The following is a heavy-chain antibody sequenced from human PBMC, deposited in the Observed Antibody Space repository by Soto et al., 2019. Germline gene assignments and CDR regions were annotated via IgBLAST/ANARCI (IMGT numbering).Heavy chain of an antibody. D-gene: IGHD3-10*01. Sequence: ESGGGVVQPGRSLRLSCAASGFTFSSYGMHWVRQAPGKGLEWVAVISYDGSNKYYADSVKGRFTISRDNSKNTLYLQMNSLRAEDTAVYYCAKVRSVRGRSGMDVWGQGTTVTVSS. CDR1: GFTFSSYG. CDR3: AKVRSVRGRSGMDV. V-gene: IGHV3-30*18. CDR2: ISYDGSNK. J-gene: IGHJ6*02.